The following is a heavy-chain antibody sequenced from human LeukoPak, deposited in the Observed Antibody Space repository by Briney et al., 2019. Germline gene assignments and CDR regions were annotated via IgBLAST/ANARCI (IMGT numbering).Heavy chain of an antibody. CDR1: GLTFSSYS. CDR3: ARDLRTSRGYGMDV. CDR2: ISSSSSYI. Sequence: GGSLRLSCAASGLTFSSYSMNWVRQAPGEGLEWVSSISSSSSYIYYADSVKGRFTISRDNAKNSLYLQMNSLRAEDTAVYYCARDLRTSRGYGMDVWGQGTTVTVSS. V-gene: IGHV3-21*01. D-gene: IGHD3-10*01. J-gene: IGHJ6*02.